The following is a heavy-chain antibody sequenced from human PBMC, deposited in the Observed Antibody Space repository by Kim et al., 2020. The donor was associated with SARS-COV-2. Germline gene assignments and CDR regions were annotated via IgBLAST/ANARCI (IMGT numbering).Heavy chain of an antibody. Sequence: YAASGKGRFTISRDNAKSTVDLQMNSLRPEDTAVYYCARGSGSYGFDSWGQGILVAVSS. D-gene: IGHD1-26*01. CDR3: ARGSGSYGFDS. J-gene: IGHJ4*02. V-gene: IGHV3-74*01.